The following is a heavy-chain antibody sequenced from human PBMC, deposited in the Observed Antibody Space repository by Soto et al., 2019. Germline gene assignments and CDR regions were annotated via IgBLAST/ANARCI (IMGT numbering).Heavy chain of an antibody. CDR2: MYHSGST. V-gene: IGHV4-30-2*02. CDR1: GGSISSGGYS. Sequence: SETLSLTCAVSGGSISSGGYSWSWTRQPPGKGLEWIGYMYHSGSTYYNPSLKSRVTISIDTSKNQFSLKLSSVTAADTAVYYCASSITYFDYWGQGTLVTVSS. D-gene: IGHD3-10*01. J-gene: IGHJ4*02. CDR3: ASSITYFDY.